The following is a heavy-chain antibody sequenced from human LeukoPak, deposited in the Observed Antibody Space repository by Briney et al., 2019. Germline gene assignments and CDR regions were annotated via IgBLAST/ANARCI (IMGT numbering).Heavy chain of an antibody. J-gene: IGHJ3*02. CDR1: GFSFTNTW. Sequence: GGSLRLSCEASGFSFTNTWMSWVRQAPGKALEWVGRVESKADDGTTDYAAPVQGRFTISRDDSKNTLSLQMNSLKTEDTAVYYCATEGGSGSYYGDDAFDMWGQGTMVTVSS. V-gene: IGHV3-15*04. D-gene: IGHD3-10*01. CDR2: VESKADDGTT. CDR3: ATEGGSGSYYGDDAFDM.